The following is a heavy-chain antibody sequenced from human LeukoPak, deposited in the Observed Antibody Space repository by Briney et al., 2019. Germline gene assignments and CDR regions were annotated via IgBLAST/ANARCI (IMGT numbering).Heavy chain of an antibody. D-gene: IGHD3-9*01. CDR2: IFISGGT. Sequence: TLSLTCAVSGGFIGSGGYSWWWVRQPPGKGLEWIGRIFISGGTNYNPSLRSRVTMSLDTSKNQFSLKLYSVTAADTAVYYCARGGSTLHSAGGHDIEFYYYYYMDVWGKGTTVTISS. J-gene: IGHJ6*03. CDR1: GGFIGSGGYS. CDR3: ARGGSTLHSAGGHDIEFYYYYYMDV. V-gene: IGHV4-61*02.